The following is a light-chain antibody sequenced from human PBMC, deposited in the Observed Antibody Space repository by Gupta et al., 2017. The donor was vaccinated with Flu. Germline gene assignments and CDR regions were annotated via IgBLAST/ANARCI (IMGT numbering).Light chain of an antibody. V-gene: IGKV2-28*01. CDR3: MQALEGVT. CDR1: QSLLNSNGYGY. Sequence: PVTPGEPASISCRSSQSLLNSNGYGYVDWYLQKPGQSPQLLIFLGYNRASGVPDRFSGSGSGTDFTLRISRVEAEDVGVYYCMQALEGVTFGPGTRVDIK. CDR2: LGY. J-gene: IGKJ3*01.